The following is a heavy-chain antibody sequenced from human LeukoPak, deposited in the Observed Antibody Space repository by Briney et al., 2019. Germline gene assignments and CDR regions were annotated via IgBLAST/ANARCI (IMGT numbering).Heavy chain of an antibody. D-gene: IGHD3-16*01. CDR3: VRDGWGGSDHPVAFDI. CDR2: TTYDGGNE. V-gene: IGHV3-30-3*01. Sequence: QPGRSLRLSCAASGFTFSSYGIHWVRQAPGKGLEWVAFTTYDGGNEYYTDFVKGRFTVSRDNSKNTVYLQMNGLRIDDTAMYYCVRDGWGGSDHPVAFDIWGQGTMVTVSS. CDR1: GFTFSSYG. J-gene: IGHJ3*02.